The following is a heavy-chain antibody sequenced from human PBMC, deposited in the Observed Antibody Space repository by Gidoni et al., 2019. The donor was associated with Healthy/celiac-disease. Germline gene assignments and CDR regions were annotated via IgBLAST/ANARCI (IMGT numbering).Heavy chain of an antibody. CDR1: GYTFTSYY. V-gene: IGHV1-46*03. D-gene: IGHD5-12*01. Sequence: QVQLVQSGAEVKKPGASVKVSCKASGYTFTSYYLHWVRQAPGQGLEWLGIINPSCGSTSYAQKSQGRVTMTRDTSTITVYMELSSLRSEDTAVYYCARDVWDGYNYEDYLDYWGQGTLVTVSS. CDR3: ARDVWDGYNYEDYLDY. J-gene: IGHJ4*02. CDR2: INPSCGST.